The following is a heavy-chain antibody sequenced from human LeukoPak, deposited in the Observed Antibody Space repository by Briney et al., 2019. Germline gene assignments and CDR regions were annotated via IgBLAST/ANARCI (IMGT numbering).Heavy chain of an antibody. V-gene: IGHV3-11*04. D-gene: IGHD3-22*01. CDR2: ISSSGSTI. J-gene: IGHJ4*02. CDR1: GVSISSSNSY. CDR3: VRDSHYYDTSDPKYRLDY. Sequence: LSLTCTVSGVSISSSNSYWGWIRQPPGKGLEWVSYISSSGSTIDYADSVKGRFTISRDNAKNSLYLEVHSLRAEDTAVYYCVRDSHYYDTSDPKYRLDYWGQGTLVTVSS.